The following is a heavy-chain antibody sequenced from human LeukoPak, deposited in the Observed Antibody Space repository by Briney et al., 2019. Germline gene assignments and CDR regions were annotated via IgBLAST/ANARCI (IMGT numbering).Heavy chain of an antibody. D-gene: IGHD6-13*01. J-gene: IGHJ4*02. Sequence: PSETLSLTCTVSGGSISSYYWSWIRQPPGKGLEWIGYIYYSGSTNYNPSLKSRVTISVDTSKNQFSLKLSPVTAADTAVYYCALYSSSWYVLTYWGQGTLVTVSS. CDR1: GGSISSYY. V-gene: IGHV4-59*08. CDR3: ALYSSSWYVLTY. CDR2: IYYSGST.